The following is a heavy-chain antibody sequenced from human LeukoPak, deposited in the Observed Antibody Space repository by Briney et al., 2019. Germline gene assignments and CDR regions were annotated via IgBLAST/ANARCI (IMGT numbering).Heavy chain of an antibody. CDR1: GFTFSSYW. Sequence: PGGSLRLSCAVSGFTFSSYWMSWVRQAPGKGLEWVANIKQEGREKYYVDSVKGRFTISRDNAKNSLYLQMNSLRAEDTAVYHCAREGGEDQYVDSTPDFDNWGQGTLVTASS. D-gene: IGHD4-17*01. V-gene: IGHV3-7*01. CDR2: IKQEGREK. CDR3: AREGGEDQYVDSTPDFDN. J-gene: IGHJ4*02.